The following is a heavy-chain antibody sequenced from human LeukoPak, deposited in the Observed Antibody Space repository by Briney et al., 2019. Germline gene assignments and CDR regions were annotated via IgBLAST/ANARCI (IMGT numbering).Heavy chain of an antibody. Sequence: GGSLRLSCAASGFSFRTYSMNWVRQAPGKELEWVSYIVGSSSTKYYADSVKGRFTISRDNAKNSLYLQMDSLRAEDTAVYYCATDSPETAAFDYWGQGTLVTVSS. CDR2: IVGSSSTK. CDR1: GFSFRTYS. CDR3: ATDSPETAAFDY. J-gene: IGHJ4*02. D-gene: IGHD1-1*01. V-gene: IGHV3-48*04.